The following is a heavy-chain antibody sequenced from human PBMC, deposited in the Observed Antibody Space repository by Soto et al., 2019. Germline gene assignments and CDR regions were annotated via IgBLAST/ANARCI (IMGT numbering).Heavy chain of an antibody. J-gene: IGHJ4*02. CDR2: IFSNDEK. V-gene: IGHV2-26*01. CDR1: GFSLSSTRMG. CDR3: ARIQRDNYESSALFFDY. Sequence: QVTLKESGPVLVKPTETLTLTCTVSGFSLSSTRMGVSWIRQPPGKALVWVAYIFSNDEKYYSTSLKSRLTNSEENSKDQVVLNMTHMDPVDTAKYYWARIQRDNYESSALFFDYWGRGTVVGVSS. D-gene: IGHD3-22*01.